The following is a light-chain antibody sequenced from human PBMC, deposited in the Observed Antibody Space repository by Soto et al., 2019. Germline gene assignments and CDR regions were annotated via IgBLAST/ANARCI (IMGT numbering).Light chain of an antibody. CDR1: QSIGSW. CDR2: KAS. V-gene: IGKV1-5*03. CDR3: QQYNSYWT. Sequence: DIQMTQSPSTLSASVGDRVTITCRASQSIGSWLAWYQQKPGKAPNLLIYKASSLESGVPSRFSGSGSGTEFTLTISSLQPDDFATYYCQQYNSYWTFGHGTKVEIK. J-gene: IGKJ1*01.